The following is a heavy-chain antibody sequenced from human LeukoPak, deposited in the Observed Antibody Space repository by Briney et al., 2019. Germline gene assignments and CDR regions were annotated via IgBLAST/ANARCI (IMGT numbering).Heavy chain of an antibody. D-gene: IGHD3-22*01. CDR3: ARDERAHYYDSSGSPFDY. CDR1: GYTFTSYG. CDR2: ISAYNGNT. Sequence: ASVEVSCKASGYTFTSYGISWVRQAPGQGLEWMGWISAYNGNTNYAQKLQGRVTMTTDTSTSTAYMELRSLRSDDTAVYYCARDERAHYYDSSGSPFDYWGQGTLVTVSS. V-gene: IGHV1-18*01. J-gene: IGHJ4*02.